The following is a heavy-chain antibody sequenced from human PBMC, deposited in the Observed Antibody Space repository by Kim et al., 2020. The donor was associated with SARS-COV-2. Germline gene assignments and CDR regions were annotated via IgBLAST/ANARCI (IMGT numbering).Heavy chain of an antibody. CDR2: VNHSGIT. V-gene: IGHV4-34*01. Sequence: SETLSLTCAVYGGSFSAYSWIWIRQAPGKGLEGIGEVNHSGITKYHPSLKSRVTISVDTSKNQFSLKLPSVTAADTAVFYCARGRAGVVPSPILGLGPYYYYYAMDVWGQGTTVTVS. J-gene: IGHJ6*02. CDR3: ARGRAGVVPSPILGLGPYYYYYAMDV. CDR1: GGSFSAYS. D-gene: IGHD3-3*01.